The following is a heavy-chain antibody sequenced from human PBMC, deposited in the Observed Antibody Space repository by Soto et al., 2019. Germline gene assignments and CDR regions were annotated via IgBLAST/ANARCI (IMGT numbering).Heavy chain of an antibody. Sequence: PGGSLRLSCAASGFTFSSYAMSRVRQAPGKGLEWVSVISGSGGSTYYADSVRGRFTISRDNSKNTLYLQMNSLRAEDTAVYYCAKKSVTRGYYYGMDVWGQGTTVTVSS. V-gene: IGHV3-23*01. CDR1: GFTFSSYA. D-gene: IGHD4-17*01. CDR2: ISGSGGST. CDR3: AKKSVTRGYYYGMDV. J-gene: IGHJ6*02.